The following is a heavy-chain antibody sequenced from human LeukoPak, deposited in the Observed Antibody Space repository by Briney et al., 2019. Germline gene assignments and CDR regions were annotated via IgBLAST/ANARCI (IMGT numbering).Heavy chain of an antibody. CDR2: VYYSGGT. V-gene: IGHV4-38-2*02. CDR3: ARGLPPTVPDVGWGNWFDP. Sequence: KSSETLSLTCIVSRYSITSAYYWGWIRQPPGKGLEWIGSVYYSGGTYYNPSLKSRVTISRDTSKNQFSLKVNSVTVAATAVYYCARGLPPTVPDVGWGNWFDPWGQGTLVTVSS. D-gene: IGHD3-16*01. CDR1: RYSITSAYY. J-gene: IGHJ5*02.